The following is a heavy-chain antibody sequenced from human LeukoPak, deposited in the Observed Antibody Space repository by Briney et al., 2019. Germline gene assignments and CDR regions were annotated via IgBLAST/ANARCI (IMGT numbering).Heavy chain of an antibody. CDR2: IYYNGST. J-gene: IGHJ3*02. CDR3: ARRPGIFDI. D-gene: IGHD6-13*01. CDR1: GGSISRGGYY. Sequence: SETLSLTCSVSGGSISRGGYYWSWIRQHPGKGLEWIGYIYYNGSTFYNPSLKSRVTISLDTSKNQFSLKLRSVTAADTAVFYCARRPGIFDIWGQGTMVTVSS. V-gene: IGHV4-31*03.